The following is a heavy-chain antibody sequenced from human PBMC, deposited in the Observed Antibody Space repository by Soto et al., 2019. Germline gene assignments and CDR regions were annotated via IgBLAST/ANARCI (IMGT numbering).Heavy chain of an antibody. CDR1: GYTFTSYG. J-gene: IGHJ5*02. D-gene: IGHD3-3*01. CDR3: ARKRITIFGVVIDALGFDP. CDR2: ISAYNGKT. Sequence: GASVKVSCKASGYTFTSYGISWVRQAPGQGLEWMGWISAYNGKTNYAQKFQGRVTMTTDTSTSTAYMELRSLRSDDTAVYYCARKRITIFGVVIDALGFDPWGQGTLVTVSS. V-gene: IGHV1-18*01.